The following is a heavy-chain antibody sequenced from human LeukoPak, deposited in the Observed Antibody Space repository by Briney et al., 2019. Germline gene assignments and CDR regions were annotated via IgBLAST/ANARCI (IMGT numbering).Heavy chain of an antibody. J-gene: IGHJ4*02. Sequence: GGSLRLSCAASGLRFSSYVMSWVRQAPGRGLEYVSSIYGSDGASYYADSVKGRFTISRDNSKNTLFLQMNTLRVEDTAVYYCARVDSGNYDYWGQGTLLTVSS. CDR2: IYGSDGAS. D-gene: IGHD1-26*01. CDR1: GLRFSSYV. V-gene: IGHV3-23*01. CDR3: ARVDSGNYDY.